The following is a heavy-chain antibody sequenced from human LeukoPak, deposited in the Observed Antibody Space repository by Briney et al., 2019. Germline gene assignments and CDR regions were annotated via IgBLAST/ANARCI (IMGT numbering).Heavy chain of an antibody. Sequence: SETLSLTCAVSGGSISSGGYSWSWIRQPPGKGLEWIGYIYHSGSTYYNPSLKSRVTISVDRSKNQFSLKLSSVTAADTAVYYWYRWSRTGSSFDYWGQGTLVTVSS. V-gene: IGHV4-30-2*01. CDR3: YRWSRTGSSFDY. D-gene: IGHD2-15*01. CDR1: GGSISSGGYS. J-gene: IGHJ4*02. CDR2: IYHSGST.